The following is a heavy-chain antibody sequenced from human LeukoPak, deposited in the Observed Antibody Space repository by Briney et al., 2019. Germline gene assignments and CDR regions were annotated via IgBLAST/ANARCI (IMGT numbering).Heavy chain of an antibody. V-gene: IGHV4-30-4*08. Sequence: SQTLSLTCTVSGGSIGSGDYYWSWIRQPPGKGLEWIGYIYYSGSTYYNPSLKSRVTISVDTSKNQLSLKLSSVTAADTAVYYCARFDCSSTSCAGGWFDPWGQGTLVTVSS. CDR3: ARFDCSSTSCAGGWFDP. D-gene: IGHD2-2*01. J-gene: IGHJ5*02. CDR2: IYYSGST. CDR1: GGSIGSGDYY.